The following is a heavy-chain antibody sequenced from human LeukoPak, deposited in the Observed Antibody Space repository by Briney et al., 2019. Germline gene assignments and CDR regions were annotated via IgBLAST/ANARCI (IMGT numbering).Heavy chain of an antibody. D-gene: IGHD4-11*01. Sequence: GGSLRLSCAASGFTFSTYSMNWVRQAPGKGLEWVSYISGGSSNTFYADSVKGRFTISRDNAKSSLYLQMNSLRAEDTAVYYCARDDTVTAHFDYWGQGTLVTVSS. J-gene: IGHJ4*02. V-gene: IGHV3-48*01. CDR2: ISGGSSNT. CDR1: GFTFSTYS. CDR3: ARDDTVTAHFDY.